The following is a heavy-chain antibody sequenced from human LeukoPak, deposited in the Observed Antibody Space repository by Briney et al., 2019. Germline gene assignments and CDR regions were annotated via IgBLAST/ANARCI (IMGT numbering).Heavy chain of an antibody. V-gene: IGHV4-39*01. CDR3: ASLTGWYGPSSILGTTGGVDF. Sequence: PSETLSLTCAVSGDSITSSSYSWGWIRQPPGKGLEWIGSLYYSGTTYYNPSLKSRVTISVDTSKNQFSLKLNSVTAADTAIYYCASLTGWYGPSSILGTTGGVDFWGQGTLVTVSS. D-gene: IGHD1-26*01. J-gene: IGHJ4*02. CDR2: LYYSGTT. CDR1: GDSITSSSYS.